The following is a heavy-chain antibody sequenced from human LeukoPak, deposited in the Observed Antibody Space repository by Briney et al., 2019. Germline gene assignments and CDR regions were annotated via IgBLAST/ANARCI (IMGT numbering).Heavy chain of an antibody. Sequence: PGGSLRLSCAASGLTFSSYAMHWVRQAPGKGLEWVAVISYDGSNKYYADSVKGRFTISRDNSKNTLYLQMNSLRAEDTAVYYCARTDSSGYYAPGGAFDIWGQGTMVTVSS. CDR1: GLTFSSYA. J-gene: IGHJ3*02. V-gene: IGHV3-30-3*01. D-gene: IGHD3-22*01. CDR3: ARTDSSGYYAPGGAFDI. CDR2: ISYDGSNK.